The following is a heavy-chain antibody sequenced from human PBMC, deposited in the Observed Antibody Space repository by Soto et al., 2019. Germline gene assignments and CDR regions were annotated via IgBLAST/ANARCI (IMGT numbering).Heavy chain of an antibody. J-gene: IGHJ6*02. CDR1: GYTFTSYG. CDR2: ISAYNGNT. V-gene: IGHV1-18*01. CDR3: ARVKYSPPSYYYYGVDV. Sequence: QVQLVQSGAEVKKPGASVKVSCKASGYTFTSYGISWVRQAPGQGLEWMGWISAYNGNTNYAQKLQGRVTMTTDTSTSTAYMELRSLRSDDTAVYYCARVKYSPPSYYYYGVDVWGQGTTVTVSS. D-gene: IGHD5-18*01.